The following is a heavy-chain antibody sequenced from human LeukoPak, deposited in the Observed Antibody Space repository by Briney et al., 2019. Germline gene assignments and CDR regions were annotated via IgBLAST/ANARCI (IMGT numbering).Heavy chain of an antibody. D-gene: IGHD3-3*01. J-gene: IGHJ4*02. V-gene: IGHV1-69*13. Sequence: GASVKVSCKASGYTFTSYGISWVRQAPGQGLEWMGGIIPIFGTANYAQKFQGRVTITADESTSTAYMELGSLRSEDTAVYYCARVDVLEYDFWSGPFDYWGQGTLVTVSS. CDR2: IIPIFGTA. CDR1: GYTFTSYG. CDR3: ARVDVLEYDFWSGPFDY.